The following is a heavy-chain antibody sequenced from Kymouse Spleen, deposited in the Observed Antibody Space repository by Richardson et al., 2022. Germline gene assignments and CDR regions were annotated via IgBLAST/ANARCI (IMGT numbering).Heavy chain of an antibody. CDR3: ARDQVCTNGVCYYYYYYGMDV. CDR2: IYYSGST. J-gene: IGHJ6*02. V-gene: IGHV4-31*03. Sequence: QVQLQESGPGLVKPSQTLSLTCTVSGGSISSGGYYWSWIRQHPGKGLEWIGYIYYSGSTYYNPSLKSRVTISVDTSKNQFSLKLSSVTAADTAVYYCARDQVCTNGVCYYYYYYGMDVWGQGTTVTVSS. D-gene: IGHD2-8*01. CDR1: GGSISSGGYY.